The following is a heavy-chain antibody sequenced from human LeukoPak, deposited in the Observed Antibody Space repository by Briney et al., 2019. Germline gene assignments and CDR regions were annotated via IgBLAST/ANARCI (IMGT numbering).Heavy chain of an antibody. CDR2: IYYSGST. CDR1: GGSISSGGYY. Sequence: SETLSPTCTVSGGSISSGGYYWSWIRQHPGKGLEWIGYIYYSGSTYYNPSLKSRVTISVDTSKNQFSLKLSSVTAADTAVYYCARFPVYYYYMDVWGKGTTVTVSS. CDR3: ARFPVYYYYMDV. V-gene: IGHV4-31*03. J-gene: IGHJ6*03.